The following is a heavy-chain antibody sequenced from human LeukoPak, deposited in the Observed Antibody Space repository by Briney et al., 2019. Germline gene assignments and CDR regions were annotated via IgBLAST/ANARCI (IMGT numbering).Heavy chain of an antibody. CDR3: ARGSDSSGYQYDY. CDR1: GYTFTGYY. D-gene: IGHD3-22*01. V-gene: IGHV1-2*02. CDR2: IIPNSGGT. J-gene: IGHJ4*02. Sequence: ASVKVSCKASGYTFTGYYIHWVRQAPGQGLEWMGWIIPNSGGTHFAQKFQGRVTMTRDTSSSTAYMELSRLRSDDTAVYYCARGSDSSGYQYDYWGQGTLVTVSS.